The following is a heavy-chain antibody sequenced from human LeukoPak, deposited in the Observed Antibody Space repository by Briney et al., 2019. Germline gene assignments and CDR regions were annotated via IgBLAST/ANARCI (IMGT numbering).Heavy chain of an antibody. V-gene: IGHV3-30*03. CDR3: ARDLRENDATVGYFDY. CDR2: ISYDGTYK. Sequence: GGSLRLSCSASGFTFSSSVMSWVRQAPGKGLEWVAIISYDGTYKYYADSMKGRFTVSRDNSRNKLYLQMNNLRPEDLAVYYCARDLRENDATVGYFDYWGQGTLVTVSS. J-gene: IGHJ4*02. CDR1: GFTFSSSV. D-gene: IGHD1-1*01.